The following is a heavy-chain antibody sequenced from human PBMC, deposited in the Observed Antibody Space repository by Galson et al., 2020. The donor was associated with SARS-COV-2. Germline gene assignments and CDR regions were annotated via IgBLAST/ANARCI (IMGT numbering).Heavy chain of an antibody. Sequence: PSETLSLTCTVSGGSVSSGSYYWSWIRQPPGKGLEWIGYIYYSGSTNYNPSLKSRVTISVDTSKNQFSLKLSSVTAADTAVYYCARGVAARPNLYYYYGMDVWGQGTTVTVSS. CDR3: ARGVAARPNLYYYYGMDV. CDR2: IYYSGST. V-gene: IGHV4-61*01. D-gene: IGHD6-6*01. J-gene: IGHJ6*02. CDR1: GGSVSSGSYY.